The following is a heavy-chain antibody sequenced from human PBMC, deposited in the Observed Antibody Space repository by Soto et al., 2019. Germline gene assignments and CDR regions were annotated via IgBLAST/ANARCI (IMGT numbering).Heavy chain of an antibody. Sequence: GGSLRLSCAASGFTFSSDWMHWVRQAPGKGLVWVSRVNSDGSSTSYADSVKGRFTISRDNAKNTLYLQMNSLRAEDTAVYYCARVACSSTSCYYYYYYYMDVWGKGTTVTVSS. CDR2: VNSDGSST. CDR1: GFTFSSDW. D-gene: IGHD2-2*01. J-gene: IGHJ6*03. V-gene: IGHV3-74*01. CDR3: ARVACSSTSCYYYYYYYMDV.